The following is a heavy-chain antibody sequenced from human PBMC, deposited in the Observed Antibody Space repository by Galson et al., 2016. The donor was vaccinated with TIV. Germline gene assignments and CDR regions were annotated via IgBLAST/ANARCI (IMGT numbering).Heavy chain of an antibody. V-gene: IGHV4-61*02. J-gene: IGHJ5*01. CDR3: ARGRGFSHGHGFDF. D-gene: IGHD5-18*01. CDR1: GVFINSGHYY. Sequence: LSLTCTVSGVFINSGHYYWTWIRQSAGKGLEWIGRFYIRGNTNYNPSLESRVSISVDTSKNQFSLSLNTVTAADTAGYYCARGRGFSHGHGFDFWGLGTLVTVSS. CDR2: FYIRGNT.